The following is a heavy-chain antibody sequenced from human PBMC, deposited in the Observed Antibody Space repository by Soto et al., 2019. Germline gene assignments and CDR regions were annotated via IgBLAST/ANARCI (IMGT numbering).Heavy chain of an antibody. CDR1: GGSISSYY. CDR3: ARSGAELLWFGELLENPRGYYYGMDV. J-gene: IGHJ6*02. Sequence: TLSLTCTVSGGSISSYYWSWIRQPPGKGLEWIGYIFYSGSTNYNPSLKSRVTISVDTSKNQFSLKLSSVTAADTAVYYCARSGAELLWFGELLENPRGYYYGMDVWGQGTTVTVSS. V-gene: IGHV4-59*01. D-gene: IGHD3-10*01. CDR2: IFYSGST.